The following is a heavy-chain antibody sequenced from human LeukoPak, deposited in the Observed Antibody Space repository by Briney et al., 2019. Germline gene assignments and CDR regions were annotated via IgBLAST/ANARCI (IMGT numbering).Heavy chain of an antibody. CDR1: GGSISSSSHY. D-gene: IGHD3-10*01. J-gene: IGHJ4*02. CDR3: ARGRVLLWFGEGDYFDY. V-gene: IGHV4-39*07. Sequence: SETLSLTCTVSGGSISSSSHYWGWIRQPPGKGLEWIGTIHYSGSTYYNPSLKSRVTISVDTSKNQFSLKLSSVTAADTAVYYCARGRVLLWFGEGDYFDYWGQGTLVTVSS. CDR2: IHYSGST.